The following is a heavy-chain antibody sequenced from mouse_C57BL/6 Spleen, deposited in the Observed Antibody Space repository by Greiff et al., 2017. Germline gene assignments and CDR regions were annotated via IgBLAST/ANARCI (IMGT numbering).Heavy chain of an antibody. J-gene: IGHJ3*01. D-gene: IGHD2-2*01. CDR2: IYPGDGDT. Sequence: LVKPGASVKISCKASGYAFSSSWMNWVKQRPGKGLEWIGRIYPGDGDTNYYGKFKGKATLTADKSSSTAYMQLSSLTSEDSAVSFCARSLWLRRRAWFAYWGQGTLVTVSA. CDR3: ARSLWLRRRAWFAY. CDR1: GYAFSSSW. V-gene: IGHV1-82*01.